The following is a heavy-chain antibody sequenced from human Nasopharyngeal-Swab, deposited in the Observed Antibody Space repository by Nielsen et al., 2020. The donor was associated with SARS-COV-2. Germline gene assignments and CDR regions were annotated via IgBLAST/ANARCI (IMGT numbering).Heavy chain of an antibody. D-gene: IGHD5-18*01. CDR3: AKDRQLWSNDFDY. CDR1: GFTFTSHG. J-gene: IGHJ4*02. Sequence: GGSLRLSCAASGFTFTSHGMYWVRQAPGEGLDWVAFIRNDGSNKNYADSVKGRSTISRDNSKNTLYLQMNSLRAEDTAMYYCAKDRQLWSNDFDYWGQGTLVTVSS. CDR2: IRNDGSNK. V-gene: IGHV3-30*02.